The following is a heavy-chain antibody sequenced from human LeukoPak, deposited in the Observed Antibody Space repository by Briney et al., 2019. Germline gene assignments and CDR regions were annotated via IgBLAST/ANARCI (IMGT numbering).Heavy chain of an antibody. D-gene: IGHD4-11*01. CDR2: ISSSSSTI. V-gene: IGHV3-48*01. CDR1: GFTFSSYS. Sequence: QTGGSLRLSCAASGFTFSSYSMNWVRQAPGKGLEWVSYISSSSSTIYYADSVKGRFTISRDNAKNSLYLQMNSLRAEDTAVYYCARERTLDYPYYYYYMDVWGKGTTVTVSS. CDR3: ARERTLDYPYYYYYMDV. J-gene: IGHJ6*03.